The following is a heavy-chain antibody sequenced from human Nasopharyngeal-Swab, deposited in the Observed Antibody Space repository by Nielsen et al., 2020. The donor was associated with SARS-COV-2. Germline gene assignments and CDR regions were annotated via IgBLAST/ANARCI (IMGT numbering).Heavy chain of an antibody. D-gene: IGHD3-22*01. CDR3: AGNHDNTF. V-gene: IGHV3-23*01. J-gene: IGHJ4*02. CDR1: GFTFSSYA. CDR2: ISGNDNTT. Sequence: GGSLRLSCAASGFTFSSYAMSWVRQAPGKGLEWVSIISGNDNTTYYADSVKDRFTISRDNSKNTLYLQTNSLRVEDTAVYYCAGNHDNTFWGQGNLVAVS.